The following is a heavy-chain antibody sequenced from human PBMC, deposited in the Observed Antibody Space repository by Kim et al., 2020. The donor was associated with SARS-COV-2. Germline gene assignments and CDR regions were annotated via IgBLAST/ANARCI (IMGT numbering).Heavy chain of an antibody. CDR2: FDPEDGET. CDR3: ATFPAMVYAIPDAFDI. D-gene: IGHD2-8*01. V-gene: IGHV1-24*01. Sequence: ASVKVSCKVSGYTLTELSMHWVRQAPGKGLEWMGGFDPEDGETIYAQKFQGRVTMTEDTSTDTAYMELSSLRSEDTAVYYCATFPAMVYAIPDAFDIWGQGTMVTVSS. CDR1: GYTLTELS. J-gene: IGHJ3*02.